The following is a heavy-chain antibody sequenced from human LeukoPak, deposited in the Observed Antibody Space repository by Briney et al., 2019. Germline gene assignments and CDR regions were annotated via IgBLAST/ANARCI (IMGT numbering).Heavy chain of an antibody. D-gene: IGHD6-13*01. CDR1: GFTFTDEY. CDR3: ARGGEQLVLLQYD. Sequence: ASVKVSCKSSGFTFTDEYIHWVRQAPGQGLEWMGWINPNSGGTNYAQKFQGRVTMTRDTSISTAYMELSRLRSDDTAVYYCARGGEQLVLLQYDWGQGTLVTVSS. V-gene: IGHV1-2*02. J-gene: IGHJ4*02. CDR2: INPNSGGT.